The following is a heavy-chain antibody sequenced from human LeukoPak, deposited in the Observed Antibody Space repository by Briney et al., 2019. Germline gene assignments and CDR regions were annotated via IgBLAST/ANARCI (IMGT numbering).Heavy chain of an antibody. Sequence: GGSLRLSCAASGFTFSSYAMSWVRQAPGKGLEWVSAISGSGGSTYYADSVKGRFTISRDNSKNTLYLQMNSLRAEDTAVCYCAKDLRIAARPYYFDYWGQGTLVTVSS. J-gene: IGHJ4*02. CDR2: ISGSGGST. V-gene: IGHV3-23*01. CDR3: AKDLRIAARPYYFDY. CDR1: GFTFSSYA. D-gene: IGHD6-6*01.